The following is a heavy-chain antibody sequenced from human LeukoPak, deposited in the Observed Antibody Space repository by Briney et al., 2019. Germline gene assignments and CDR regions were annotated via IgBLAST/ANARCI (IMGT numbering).Heavy chain of an antibody. CDR1: GYTFTSYD. J-gene: IGHJ6*03. CDR3: ARVGVAAAAQRYYYYYMDV. D-gene: IGHD6-13*01. CDR2: MNPNSGNT. V-gene: IGHV1-8*03. Sequence: GASVKVSCKASGYTFTSYDINWVRQATGQGLEWMGWMNPNSGNTGYAQKFQGRVTITRNTSISTAYMELSSLRSEDTAVYYCARVGVAAAAQRYYYYYMDVWGKGTTVTVSS.